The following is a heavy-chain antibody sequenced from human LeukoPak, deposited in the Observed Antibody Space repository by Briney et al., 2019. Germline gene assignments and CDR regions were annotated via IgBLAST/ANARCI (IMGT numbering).Heavy chain of an antibody. CDR1: GFTFRNFY. Sequence: GGSLRLSCEASGFTFRNFYMHWVRQAPGEGLVWVARINCDQSETNYADSVKGRFTISRDNAKNTLYLQMNSLRAEDTAVYYCLRVTEIWGQGTLVTVSS. J-gene: IGHJ4*02. V-gene: IGHV3-74*01. CDR2: INCDQSET. CDR3: LRVTEI.